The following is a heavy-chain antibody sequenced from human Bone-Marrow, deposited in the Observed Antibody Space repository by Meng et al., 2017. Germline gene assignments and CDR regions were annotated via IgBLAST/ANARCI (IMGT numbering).Heavy chain of an antibody. Sequence: QVQLQESGPGLVKPSGTLSLTCAVSGGSIISSNWWSWVRQPPGKGLEGSGEIYQSGSTNYNPSLKSRVTISVDKSKNPFSLKLSSVTAADTAVYYCANYYDSQVGWFDPWGQGTLVTVSS. CDR3: ANYYDSQVGWFDP. D-gene: IGHD3-22*01. CDR2: IYQSGST. J-gene: IGHJ5*02. V-gene: IGHV4-4*02. CDR1: GGSIISSNW.